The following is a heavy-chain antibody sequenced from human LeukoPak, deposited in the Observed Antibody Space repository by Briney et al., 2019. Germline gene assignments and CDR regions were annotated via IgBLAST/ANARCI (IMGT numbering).Heavy chain of an antibody. CDR2: ISAYNGNT. Sequence: ASVKVSCKASGYTFTSYAMNWVRQAPGQGLEWMGWISAYNGNTNYAQKLQGRVTMTTDTSTSTAYMELRSLRSDDTAVYYCARGRDYGDYGRRWFDPWGQGTLVTVSS. V-gene: IGHV1-18*01. CDR1: GYTFTSYA. CDR3: ARGRDYGDYGRRWFDP. D-gene: IGHD4-17*01. J-gene: IGHJ5*02.